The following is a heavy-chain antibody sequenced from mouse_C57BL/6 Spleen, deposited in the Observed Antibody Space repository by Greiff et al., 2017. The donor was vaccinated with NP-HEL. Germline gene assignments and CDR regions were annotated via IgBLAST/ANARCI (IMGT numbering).Heavy chain of an antibody. V-gene: IGHV1-52*01. CDR3: ARCALYGSSPWYFDV. Sequence: QVQLQQPGAELVRPGSSVKLSCKASGYTFTSYWMHWVKQRPIQGLEWIGNIDPSDSETHYNQKFKDKATLTVDKSSSTAYMQLSSLTSEDSAVYYCARCALYGSSPWYFDVWGTGTTVTVSS. J-gene: IGHJ1*03. CDR1: GYTFTSYW. CDR2: IDPSDSET. D-gene: IGHD1-1*01.